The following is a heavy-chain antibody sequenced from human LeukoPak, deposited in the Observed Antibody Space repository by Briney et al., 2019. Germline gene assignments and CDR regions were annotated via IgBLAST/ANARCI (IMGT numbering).Heavy chain of an antibody. Sequence: SETLSLTCAVYGGSFSGYYWSWIRQPPGKGLEWIGEINHSGSTNYNPSLKSRVTISVDTSKNQFSLKLSSVTAADTAVYYCARGKYYYDSSGYYERKLDYWGQGTLVTVSS. CDR2: INHSGST. CDR1: GGSFSGYY. CDR3: ARGKYYYDSSGYYERKLDY. V-gene: IGHV4-34*01. D-gene: IGHD3-22*01. J-gene: IGHJ4*02.